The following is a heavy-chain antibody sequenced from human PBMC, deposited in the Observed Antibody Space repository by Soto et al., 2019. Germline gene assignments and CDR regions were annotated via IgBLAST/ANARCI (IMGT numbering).Heavy chain of an antibody. CDR1: GYSFTSYW. J-gene: IGHJ6*02. CDR3: ARRNNFWPYYYGMDV. V-gene: IGHV5-51*01. D-gene: IGHD3-3*01. CDR2: IYPGDSDT. Sequence: GESLKISCKGSGYSFTSYWIGWVRQMPGKGLEWMGIIYPGDSDTRYSPSFQGQVTISADKSISTAYLQWSSLKASDTAMYYCARRNNFWPYYYGMDVWGQGTTVTVSS.